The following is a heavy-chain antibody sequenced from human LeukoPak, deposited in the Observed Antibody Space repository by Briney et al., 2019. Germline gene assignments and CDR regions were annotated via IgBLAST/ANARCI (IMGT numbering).Heavy chain of an antibody. Sequence: GGSLRLSCAASGFTFSDYYMRWIRQAPGKGLEWVSYITSSRSYTNYADSVKGRFTISRDNAKNSLYLQMNSLRAEDTAVYYCARDRGGLWFGDLYGMDVWGKGTTVTVSS. CDR1: GFTFSDYY. CDR2: ITSSRSYT. J-gene: IGHJ6*04. V-gene: IGHV3-11*06. D-gene: IGHD3-10*01. CDR3: ARDRGGLWFGDLYGMDV.